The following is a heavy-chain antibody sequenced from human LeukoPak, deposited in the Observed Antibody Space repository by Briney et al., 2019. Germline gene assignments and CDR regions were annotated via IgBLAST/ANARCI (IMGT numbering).Heavy chain of an antibody. CDR1: GFSFSNYW. CDR2: INQDGSEE. Sequence: AGGSLRLSCAASGFSFSNYWMTWVRQAPGKGLEWVAHINQDGSEEHYMDSVKARFTISRDNAKNSLSLQMNSLRAEDTAVYYCVRDGGVSGYDLPDYWGQGTLVTVSS. CDR3: VRDGGVSGYDLPDY. V-gene: IGHV3-7*01. J-gene: IGHJ4*02. D-gene: IGHD5-12*01.